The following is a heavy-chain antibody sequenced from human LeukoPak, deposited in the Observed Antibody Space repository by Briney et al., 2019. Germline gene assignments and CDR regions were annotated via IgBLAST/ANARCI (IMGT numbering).Heavy chain of an antibody. CDR2: IWYDGRHK. J-gene: IGHJ4*02. D-gene: IGHD6-19*01. Sequence: GKCLRLSCAAARFTFSSYGIQWVRQAPGKVLEWVASIWYDGRHKYYADSVKGRFSISRDNSKNTLYLQMNSLRAEDTAVYYCARDSLAVAGTLVYWGQGALVTVSS. CDR1: RFTFSSYG. CDR3: ARDSLAVAGTLVY. V-gene: IGHV3-33*01.